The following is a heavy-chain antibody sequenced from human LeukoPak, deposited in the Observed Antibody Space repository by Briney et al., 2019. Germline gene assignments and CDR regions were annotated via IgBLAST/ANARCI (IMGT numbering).Heavy chain of an antibody. J-gene: IGHJ3*02. CDR2: IYYSGST. CDR3: ARDKVGSYRQEAFDI. CDR1: GGSISSGGYY. Sequence: HSEPLSLTCTVSGGSISSGGYYWSWIRQHPGKGLEWIGYIYYSGSTYYNPSLKSRVTISVDTSKNQFSLKLSSVTAADTAVYYCARDKVGSYRQEAFDIWGQGTMVTVSS. V-gene: IGHV4-31*03. D-gene: IGHD3-16*02.